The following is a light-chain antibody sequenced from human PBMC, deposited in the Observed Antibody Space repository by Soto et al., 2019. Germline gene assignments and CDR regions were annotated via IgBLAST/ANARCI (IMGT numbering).Light chain of an antibody. CDR3: ENCDSNTHV. Sequence: QPVLTQSSSASASLGSSVKLTCTLSSGHSSYIIAWHQQQPGKAPRYLMKLEGSGSYNKGSGVPDRFSGSSSGADHYLTIANHQFEEEADDYCENCDSNTHVFGTGNQLTGL. CDR2: LEGSGSY. V-gene: IGLV4-60*02. CDR1: SGHSSYI. J-gene: IGLJ1*01.